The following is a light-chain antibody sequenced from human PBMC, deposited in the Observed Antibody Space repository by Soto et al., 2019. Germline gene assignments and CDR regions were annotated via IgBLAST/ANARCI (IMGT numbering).Light chain of an antibody. V-gene: IGKV3-20*01. Sequence: EIMVKHSAATLSLYQGERAAHSCRASQSVSRKLAWYQQIPGQAPRLLIYDASNRATGIPARFSGSGSGTDFTLTISRLEPEDLAVYYCQQYGSLVTFGQGAMVAIK. CDR2: DAS. CDR1: QSVSRK. J-gene: IGKJ1*01. CDR3: QQYGSLVT.